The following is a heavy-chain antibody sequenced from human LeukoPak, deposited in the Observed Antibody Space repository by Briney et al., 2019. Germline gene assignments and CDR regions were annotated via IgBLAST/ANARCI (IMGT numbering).Heavy chain of an antibody. J-gene: IGHJ4*02. D-gene: IGHD2-15*01. CDR1: GFTFSDYY. CDR3: ARDRTLRYCSGGSCHSLEY. Sequence: GGSLRLSCAASGFTFSDYYMSWIRQAPGKGLEWVSYISSSGSTIYYADSVMGRFTISRDNAKNSLYLQMNSLRADDTAVYYCARDRTLRYCSGGSCHSLEYWGQGTLVTVSS. V-gene: IGHV3-11*04. CDR2: ISSSGSTI.